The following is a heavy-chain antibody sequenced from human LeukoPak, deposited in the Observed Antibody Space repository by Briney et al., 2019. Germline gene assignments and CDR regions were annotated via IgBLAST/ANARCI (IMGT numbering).Heavy chain of an antibody. J-gene: IGHJ4*02. V-gene: IGHV4-59*01. D-gene: IGHD6-13*01. CDR3: ARSGYSSSNPFDY. CDR2: IYYSGGT. CDR1: GGSISSYC. Sequence: SETLSLTCSVSGGSISSYCWSWIRQPPGRGLEWIGYIYYSGGTSYNPSLKSRVTISVDTSKNQFTLKLSSVTAADTAVYYCARSGYSSSNPFDYWGQGTLVTVSS.